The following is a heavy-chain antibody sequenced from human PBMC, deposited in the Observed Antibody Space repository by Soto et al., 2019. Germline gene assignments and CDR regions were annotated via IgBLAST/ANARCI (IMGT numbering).Heavy chain of an antibody. CDR2: ISYDGSNK. CDR3: AKGYGPPYFDY. V-gene: IGHV3-30*18. CDR1: GFTFSSYG. D-gene: IGHD4-17*01. Sequence: GGSLRLSCAASGFTFSSYGMHWVRQAPGKGLEWVAVISYDGSNKYYADSVKGRFTISRDNSKNTLYLQMNSLRAEDTAVYYCAKGYGPPYFDYWGQGTQVTVSS. J-gene: IGHJ4*02.